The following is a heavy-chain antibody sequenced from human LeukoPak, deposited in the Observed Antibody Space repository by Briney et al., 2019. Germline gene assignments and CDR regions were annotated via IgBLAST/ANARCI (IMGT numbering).Heavy chain of an antibody. D-gene: IGHD1-7*01. V-gene: IGHV3-48*02. CDR3: ARRGNYHYIDY. CDR1: GFTSSSYS. CDR2: ISSSSSTI. J-gene: IGHJ4*02. Sequence: PGGSLRLSCAASGFTSSSYSMNWVRQAPGKGLEWVSYISSSSSTIYYADSVKGRFDISRDNSRNTAYLQMNSLRDEDTAVYYCARRGNYHYIDYWGQGTQVTVSS.